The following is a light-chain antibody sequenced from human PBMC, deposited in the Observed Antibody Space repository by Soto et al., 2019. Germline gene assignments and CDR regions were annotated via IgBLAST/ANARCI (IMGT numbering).Light chain of an antibody. J-gene: IGLJ1*01. CDR1: SSNIGTNA. Sequence: QSVLTQPPSASGTPEQRVTISCSGGSSNIGTNAVNWYQQLPVTAPKLLIYNNNQRPSGVPDRFSGSKSGTSASLAISGLQSEDEADYYCAAWDDSLNGYVFGTGTKLTVL. CDR2: NNN. CDR3: AAWDDSLNGYV. V-gene: IGLV1-44*01.